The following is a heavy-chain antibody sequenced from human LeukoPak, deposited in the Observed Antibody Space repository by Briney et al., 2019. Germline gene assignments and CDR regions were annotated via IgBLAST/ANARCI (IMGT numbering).Heavy chain of an antibody. CDR3: ARQIRASGFRGRTPGY. CDR2: IYYSGST. D-gene: IGHD1-14*01. J-gene: IGHJ4*02. V-gene: IGHV4-59*08. Sequence: SETLSLTCTVSGGSISSYYWSWIRQPPGKGLEWIGYIYYSGSTNYNPSLKSRVTISVDTSKNQFSLKLSSVTAADTAVYYCARQIRASGFRGRTPGYWGQGTLVTVSS. CDR1: GGSISSYY.